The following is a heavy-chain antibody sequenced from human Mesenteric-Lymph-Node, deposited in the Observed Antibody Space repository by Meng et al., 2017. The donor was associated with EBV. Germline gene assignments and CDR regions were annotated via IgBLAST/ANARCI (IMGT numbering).Heavy chain of an antibody. J-gene: IGHJ4*02. D-gene: IGHD2-2*01. CDR3: SWDSIYQVRDS. Sequence: GVGVNRPASSGKVSCKCSGYTLSSCYGNWVRQATGQGLEWIGWMDPDNGNTASTEKFQGRVAMTRNTYTNTAYMALNSLTSEDTAVDYCSWDSIYQVRDSWGQGTLVTVSS. CDR1: GYTLSSCY. V-gene: IGHV1-8*01. CDR2: MDPDNGNT.